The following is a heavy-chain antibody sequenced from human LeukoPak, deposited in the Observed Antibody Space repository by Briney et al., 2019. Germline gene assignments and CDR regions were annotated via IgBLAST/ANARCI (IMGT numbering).Heavy chain of an antibody. Sequence: GGSLRLSCAATGFTVSSNYMSWVRQAPGKGLEWVSVIYSGGSTYYADSVKGRFTISRDNSKNTLYLQMNSLRAEDTAVYYCAGTYYYDSSGYYYRYYYYMDVWGKGTTVTVSS. CDR1: GFTVSSNY. J-gene: IGHJ6*03. V-gene: IGHV3-53*01. D-gene: IGHD3-22*01. CDR2: IYSGGST. CDR3: AGTYYYDSSGYYYRYYYYMDV.